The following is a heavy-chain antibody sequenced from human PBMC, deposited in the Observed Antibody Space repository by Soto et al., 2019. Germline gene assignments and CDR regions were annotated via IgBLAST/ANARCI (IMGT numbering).Heavy chain of an antibody. D-gene: IGHD1-26*01. CDR3: AKDAVSYNGMWAWFDS. V-gene: IGHV3-23*01. CDR1: RFIFSDYA. J-gene: IGHJ5*01. CDR2: IGGSNTDR. Sequence: DVQLLQSGGGLVQPGGSLTLSCAASRFIFSDYAMNWVRQAPGKGLEWVSSIGGSNTDRNYADSVKGRFIISRANSKNNLYWQMNSPRDDDTAVCYCAKDAVSYNGMWAWFDSWGQGTLVTVSS.